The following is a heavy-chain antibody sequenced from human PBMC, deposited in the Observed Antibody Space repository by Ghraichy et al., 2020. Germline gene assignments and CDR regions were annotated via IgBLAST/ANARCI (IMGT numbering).Heavy chain of an antibody. V-gene: IGHV3-7*01. D-gene: IGHD3-10*01. CDR2: IKQDESEK. CDR1: GFTFSDYW. CDR3: AKTYYYGSGSADY. J-gene: IGHJ4*02. Sequence: GESLRLSCAASGFTFSDYWMIWVRQAPGKGLEWVANIKQDESEKYYVDSVRGRFTISRDNAKNSLHLQMNSLRVEDTAVYYCAKTYYYGSGSADYWGQGTLVTVSS.